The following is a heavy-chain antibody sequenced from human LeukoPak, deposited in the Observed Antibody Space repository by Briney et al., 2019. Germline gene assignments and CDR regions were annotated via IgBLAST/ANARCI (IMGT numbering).Heavy chain of an antibody. J-gene: IGHJ3*02. Sequence: SETLSLTCAVYGGSFSGYYWSWIRQPPGKGLEWIGEINHSGSTNYNPSLKSRVTISVDTSKNQFSLRLSSVTAADTVVYYCASRRAAFDIWGQGTVVTVSS. CDR1: GGSFSGYY. V-gene: IGHV4-34*01. CDR3: ASRRAAFDI. CDR2: INHSGST.